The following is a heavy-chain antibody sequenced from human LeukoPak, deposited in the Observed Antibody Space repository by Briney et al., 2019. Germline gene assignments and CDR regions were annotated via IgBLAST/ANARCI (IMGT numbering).Heavy chain of an antibody. CDR1: GFTFSNYD. CDR2: IQYDGSNK. J-gene: IGHJ4*02. V-gene: IGHV3-30*02. CDR3: ARDPASSSWYLDY. D-gene: IGHD6-13*01. Sequence: PGGSLRLSCAASGFTFSNYDIHWVRQSPGKGLEWVAFIQYDGSNKYYADSVKGRFTISRDDSKNTVYLQMNSLRGEDTAVYYCARDPASSSWYLDYWGQGTLVTVSS.